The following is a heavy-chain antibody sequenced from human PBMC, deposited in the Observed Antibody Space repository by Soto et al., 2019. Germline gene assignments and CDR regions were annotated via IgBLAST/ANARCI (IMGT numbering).Heavy chain of an antibody. CDR2: IFYSGST. J-gene: IGHJ4*02. Sequence: KTSETLSLTCTVSGGSVSSGSYCWSWIRQPPGKGLEWIGYIFYSGSTNYNPSLKSRVNMSVATSKNQFSLKLTSVTAADTAVYYCARLRSMAAAGTFDYWGQGTLVTVSS. V-gene: IGHV4-61*01. CDR1: GGSVSSGSYC. D-gene: IGHD6-13*01. CDR3: ARLRSMAAAGTFDY.